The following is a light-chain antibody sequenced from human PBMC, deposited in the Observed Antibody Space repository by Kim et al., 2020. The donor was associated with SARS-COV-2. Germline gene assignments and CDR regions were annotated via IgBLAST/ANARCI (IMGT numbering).Light chain of an antibody. Sequence: SYGLTQPPSVSVSPGQTASITCSGDKLGDKYACWYQQKPGQSPVLVIYQDSTRPSGIPERFSGSNSGNTATLTISGTQAMDEADYYCQAWDSSTAVFGGG. CDR1: KLGDKY. V-gene: IGLV3-1*01. J-gene: IGLJ2*01. CDR3: QAWDSSTAV. CDR2: QDS.